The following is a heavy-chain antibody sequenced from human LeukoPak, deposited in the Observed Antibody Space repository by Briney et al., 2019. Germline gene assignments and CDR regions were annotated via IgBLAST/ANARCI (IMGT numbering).Heavy chain of an antibody. CDR3: ARGGKLRFLEWLVSPGGMGMDV. V-gene: IGHV4-34*01. CDR2: INHSGST. D-gene: IGHD3-3*01. Sequence: PSETLSLTCAVYGGSFSGYYWSWIRQPPGKGLEWIGEINHSGSTNYNPSLKSRVTISVDTSKNQFSLKLSSVTAADTAVYYCARGGKLRFLEWLVSPGGMGMDVWGQGTTVTVSS. CDR1: GGSFSGYY. J-gene: IGHJ6*02.